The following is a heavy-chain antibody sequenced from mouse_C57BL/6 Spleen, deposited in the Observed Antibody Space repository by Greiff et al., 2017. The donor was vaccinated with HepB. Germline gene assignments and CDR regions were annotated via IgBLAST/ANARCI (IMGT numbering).Heavy chain of an antibody. CDR2: ISYSGST. D-gene: IGHD1-1*01. J-gene: IGHJ3*01. Sequence: DVKLQESGPGMVKPSQSLSLTCTVTGYSITSGYDWHWIRHFPGNKLEWMGYISYSGSTNYNPSLKSRISITHDKSKNHFFLKLNSVTTEDTATYYCARGDYYGPTWFAYWGQGTLVTVSA. CDR1: GYSITSGYD. V-gene: IGHV3-1*01. CDR3: ARGDYYGPTWFAY.